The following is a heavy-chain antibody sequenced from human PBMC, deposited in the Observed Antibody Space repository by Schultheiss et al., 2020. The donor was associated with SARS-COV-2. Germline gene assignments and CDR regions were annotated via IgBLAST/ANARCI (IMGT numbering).Heavy chain of an antibody. D-gene: IGHD3-16*01. CDR1: GFTFRSYW. Sequence: GGSLRLSCAASGFTFRSYWMHWVRQAPGKGLVWVSVIYSGGSTYYADSVKGRFTISRDNSKNTLYLQMNSLRAEDTAVYYCAKDRPLWDYWGQGTLVTVSS. CDR3: AKDRPLWDY. CDR2: IYSGGST. J-gene: IGHJ4*02. V-gene: IGHV3-53*01.